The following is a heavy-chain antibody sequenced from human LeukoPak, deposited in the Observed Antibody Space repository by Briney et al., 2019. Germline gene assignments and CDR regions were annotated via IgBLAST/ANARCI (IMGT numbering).Heavy chain of an antibody. CDR3: AKVGTWELQRVFEN. Sequence: GGSLRLSCAASGFDLSTYEMTWVRQVPGKGLEWVANVGRDGSEKNYVDSVEGRFTISRDNAKKSLDLEMNSLRVEDTALYYCAKVGTWELQRVFENWGQGTLVTVSS. V-gene: IGHV3-7*01. CDR2: VGRDGSEK. D-gene: IGHD1-26*01. CDR1: GFDLSTYE. J-gene: IGHJ4*02.